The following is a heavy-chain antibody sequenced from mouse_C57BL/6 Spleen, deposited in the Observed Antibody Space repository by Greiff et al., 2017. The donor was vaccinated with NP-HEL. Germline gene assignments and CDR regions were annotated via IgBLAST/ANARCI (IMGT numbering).Heavy chain of an antibody. CDR2: IHPHTGGT. CDR1: GYTFTSYW. V-gene: IGHV1-64*01. Sequence: VQLQQPGAELVKPGASVKLSCTASGYTFTSYWMHWVKQRPGQGLEWIGMIHPHTGGTKYNEKFKSKATVTVDKSSSTAYMQLSSLTSEDSAVYYCGEGYIDYWGQGTTLTVSS. J-gene: IGHJ2*01. CDR3: GEGYIDY.